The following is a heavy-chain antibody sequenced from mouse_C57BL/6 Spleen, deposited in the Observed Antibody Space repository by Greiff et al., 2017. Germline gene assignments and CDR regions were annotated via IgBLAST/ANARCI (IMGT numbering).Heavy chain of an antibody. CDR3: ARSDYWYFDV. Sequence: VQLVESGAELVKPGASVKISCKASGYAFSSYWMNWVKQRPGKGLEWIGQIYPGDGDTNYNGKFKGKATLTADKSSSTAYMQLSSLTSEDSAVYFCARSDYWYFDVWGTGTTVTVSS. J-gene: IGHJ1*03. CDR1: GYAFSSYW. CDR2: IYPGDGDT. V-gene: IGHV1-80*01.